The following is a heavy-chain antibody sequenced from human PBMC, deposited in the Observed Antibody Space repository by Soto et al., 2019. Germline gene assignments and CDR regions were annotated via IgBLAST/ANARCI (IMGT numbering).Heavy chain of an antibody. V-gene: IGHV3-30*03. CDR1: GFTFSSYG. D-gene: IGHD6-19*01. Sequence: QVQLVESGGGVVQPGRSLRLSCAASGFTFSSYGMNWVRQAPGKGLEWVAVISYDGSNKYYADSVKGRFTISRDNSKNTLYLQMNSLRAEDTAVYYCARGEVAGPFDYWGQGTLVTVSS. J-gene: IGHJ4*02. CDR3: ARGEVAGPFDY. CDR2: ISYDGSNK.